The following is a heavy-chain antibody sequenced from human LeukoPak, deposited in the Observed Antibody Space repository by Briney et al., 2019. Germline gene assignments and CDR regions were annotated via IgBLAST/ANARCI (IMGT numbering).Heavy chain of an antibody. CDR1: GGSISSGSYY. V-gene: IGHV4-39*01. Sequence: SETLSLTCTVSGGSISSGSYYWGWIRQPPGKGLEWIGSIYYSGSAYYNPSLKSRVTISVDTSKNQFSLKLTSVTAADTAVYYCARHWVVTPNYWGQGTLVTVSS. D-gene: IGHD4-23*01. J-gene: IGHJ4*02. CDR2: IYYSGSA. CDR3: ARHWVVTPNY.